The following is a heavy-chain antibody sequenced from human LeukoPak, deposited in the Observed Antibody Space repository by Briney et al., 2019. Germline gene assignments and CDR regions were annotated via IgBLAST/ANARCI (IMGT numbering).Heavy chain of an antibody. CDR2: IWYDGSNK. V-gene: IGHV3-33*01. CDR3: ARGVPPDH. J-gene: IGHJ5*02. Sequence: GRSLRLSCAASGFTFNNYGMHWVRQAPGKGLEWVAVIWYDGSNKYYADSVKGRFTISRDNSKNTLYLQMNSLRAEDTAVYYCARGVPPDHWGQGTLVTVSS. CDR1: GFTFNNYG.